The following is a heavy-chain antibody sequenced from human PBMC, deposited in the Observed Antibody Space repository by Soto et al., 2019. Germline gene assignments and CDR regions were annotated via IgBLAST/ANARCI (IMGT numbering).Heavy chain of an antibody. Sequence: GESLKISCKGSGYSFTSYWIGWVRQMPGKGLEWMGIIYPGDSDTRYSPSFQGQVTISADKSISTAYLQWSSLKASDTAMYYCARQSPAKSIAARRVSGWMDVWGKGTTVTVSS. V-gene: IGHV5-51*01. CDR1: GYSFTSYW. D-gene: IGHD6-6*01. CDR2: IYPGDSDT. J-gene: IGHJ6*04. CDR3: ARQSPAKSIAARRVSGWMDV.